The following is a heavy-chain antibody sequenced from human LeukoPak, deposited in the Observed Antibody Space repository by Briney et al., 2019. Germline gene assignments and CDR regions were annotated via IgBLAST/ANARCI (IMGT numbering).Heavy chain of an antibody. CDR2: IIPIFGTA. J-gene: IGHJ6*02. D-gene: IGHD2-15*01. CDR3: ARDPYSYPHMDV. Sequence: ASVKVFCKASGGTFSSYAISWVRQAPGQGLEWMGGIIPIFGTANYAQKFQGRVTITADESTSTAYMELSSLRSEDTAVYYCARDPYSYPHMDVWGQGTTVTVSS. V-gene: IGHV1-69*13. CDR1: GGTFSSYA.